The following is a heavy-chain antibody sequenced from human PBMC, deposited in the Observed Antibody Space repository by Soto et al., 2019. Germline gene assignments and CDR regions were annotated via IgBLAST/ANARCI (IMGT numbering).Heavy chain of an antibody. CDR3: ARSGWNYEGIDY. CDR2: IWYDGSNK. J-gene: IGHJ4*02. V-gene: IGHV3-33*01. Sequence: GESLKISCAASGFTFSSYGMHWVRQAPGKGLEWVAVIWYDGSNKYYEDSVKGRFTISRDNSKNTLYLQMNSLRAEDTAVYYCARSGWNYEGIDYWGQGTLVTVSS. CDR1: GFTFSSYG. D-gene: IGHD1-7*01.